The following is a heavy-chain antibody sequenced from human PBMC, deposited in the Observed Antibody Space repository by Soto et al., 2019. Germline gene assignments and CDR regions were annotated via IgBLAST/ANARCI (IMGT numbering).Heavy chain of an antibody. Sequence: GALRLSCAASGFTFSSYAMHWVRQAPGKGLEWVAVISYDGSNKYYADSVKGRFTISRDNSKNTLYLQMNSLRAEDTAVYYCARAKRSGWLIAGYYWGQGTLVTVSS. J-gene: IGHJ4*02. D-gene: IGHD6-19*01. V-gene: IGHV3-30-3*01. CDR2: ISYDGSNK. CDR3: ARAKRSGWLIAGYY. CDR1: GFTFSSYA.